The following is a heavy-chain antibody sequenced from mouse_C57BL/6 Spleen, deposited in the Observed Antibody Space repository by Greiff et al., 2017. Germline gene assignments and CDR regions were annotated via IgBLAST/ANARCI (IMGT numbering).Heavy chain of an antibody. J-gene: IGHJ2*01. D-gene: IGHD3-1*01. CDR3: ARDRGNYFDY. CDR1: GFTFSSYA. Sequence: DVMLVESGGGLVKPGGSLKLSCAASGFTFSSYAMSWVRQTPEKRLEWVATISDGGSYTYYPHNVKGRFTISRDSAKNNLYLQMSHLKSEDTAMXYCARDRGNYFDYWGQGTTLTVSS. CDR2: ISDGGSYT. V-gene: IGHV5-4*01.